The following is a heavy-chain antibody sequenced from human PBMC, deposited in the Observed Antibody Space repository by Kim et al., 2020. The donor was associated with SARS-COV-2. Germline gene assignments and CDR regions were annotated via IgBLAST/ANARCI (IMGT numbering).Heavy chain of an antibody. CDR2: IYYSGST. Sequence: SETLSLTCTVSGGSISSSSYYWGWIRQPPGKGLEWIGSIYYSGSTYYNPSLKSRVTISVDTSKNQFSLKLSSVTAADTAVYYCARHDGYSYGPTDYWGQGTLVTVSS. CDR3: ARHDGYSYGPTDY. J-gene: IGHJ4*02. V-gene: IGHV4-39*01. D-gene: IGHD5-18*01. CDR1: GGSISSSSYY.